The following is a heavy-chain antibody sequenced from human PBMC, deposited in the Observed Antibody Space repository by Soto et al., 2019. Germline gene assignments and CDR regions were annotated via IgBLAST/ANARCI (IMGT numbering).Heavy chain of an antibody. J-gene: IGHJ5*02. V-gene: IGHV1-18*01. CDR1: GYTFTSYG. Sequence: ASVKVSCKASGYTFTSYGISWVRQAPGQGLEWMGWISAYNGNTNYAQKLQGRVTMTTDTSTSTAYMELRSLRSDDTAVYYCARDPNVLLWFGETIGPWGQGTLVTVSS. CDR3: ARDPNVLLWFGETIGP. CDR2: ISAYNGNT. D-gene: IGHD3-10*01.